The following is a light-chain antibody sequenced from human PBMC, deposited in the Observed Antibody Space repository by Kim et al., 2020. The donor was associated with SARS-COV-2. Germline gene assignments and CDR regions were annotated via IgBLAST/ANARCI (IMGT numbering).Light chain of an antibody. CDR2: NAF. CDR3: QQYNDWPLT. J-gene: IGKJ4*01. CDR1: QSIGTN. Sequence: EIVMTHSPATLSLSPGERATLSCTASQSIGTNLAWYQQKPGQAPRLLIYNAFTRATVIPARISGSGSGTEFTLTISSLQSEDFAVYYCQQYNDWPLTLGGGTKLAI. V-gene: IGKV3D-15*01.